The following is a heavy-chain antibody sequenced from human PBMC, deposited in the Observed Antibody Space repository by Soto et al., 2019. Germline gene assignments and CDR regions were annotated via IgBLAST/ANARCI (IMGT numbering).Heavy chain of an antibody. CDR1: GGSISSSSYY. V-gene: IGHV4-39*01. Sequence: SETLSLTCTVSGGSISSSSYYWGWIRQPPGKGLEWIGSIYYSGSTYYNPSLKSRVTISVDTSKNQFSLKLSSVTAADTAVYYCARHGGYDILTGYYLPGWFDPWGQGTLVTVSS. D-gene: IGHD3-9*01. CDR2: IYYSGST. J-gene: IGHJ5*02. CDR3: ARHGGYDILTGYYLPGWFDP.